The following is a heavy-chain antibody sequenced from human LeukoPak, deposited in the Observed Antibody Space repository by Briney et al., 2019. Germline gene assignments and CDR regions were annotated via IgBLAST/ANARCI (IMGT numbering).Heavy chain of an antibody. V-gene: IGHV4-59*01. Sequence: SETLSLTCAVYGGSFSGYYWSWIRQPPGKGLEWIGYIYYSGSTNYNPSLKRRVTISVDTSKNQFSLKLSSVTAADTAVYYCARGSSSWSNWFDPWGQGTLVTVSS. CDR2: IYYSGST. CDR1: GGSFSGYY. J-gene: IGHJ5*02. CDR3: ARGSSSWSNWFDP. D-gene: IGHD6-13*01.